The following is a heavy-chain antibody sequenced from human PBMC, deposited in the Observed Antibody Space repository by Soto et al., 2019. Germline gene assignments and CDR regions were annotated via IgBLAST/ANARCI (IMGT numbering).Heavy chain of an antibody. CDR1: GFTFSSYG. CDR3: ARDGTYSSGVGDDAFDI. D-gene: IGHD6-19*01. CDR2: IWYDGSNK. V-gene: IGHV3-33*01. Sequence: QVQLVESGGGVVQPGRSLRLSCAASGFTFSSYGMHWVRQAPGKGLEWLAVIWYDGSNKYYADSVKGRFTISTDNSKNTLYLQMNSLGAEETAVYYCARDGTYSSGVGDDAFDICGQGTMVTVSS. J-gene: IGHJ3*02.